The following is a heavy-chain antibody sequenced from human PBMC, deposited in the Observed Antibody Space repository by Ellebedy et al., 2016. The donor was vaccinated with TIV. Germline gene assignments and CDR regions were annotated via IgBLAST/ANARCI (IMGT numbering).Heavy chain of an antibody. V-gene: IGHV4-59*08. CDR1: GGSISSYY. J-gene: IGHJ6*02. Sequence: MPSETLSLTCTVSGGSISSYYWSRIRHPPGKGLEWIGYISYSGSTNYNPSLKSRVTISVDTSKNQFSLKLSSVTAADTAVYYCARHPWDYDSSGVIHSYYYYGMDVWGQGTTVTVSS. CDR2: ISYSGST. CDR3: ARHPWDYDSSGVIHSYYYYGMDV. D-gene: IGHD3-22*01.